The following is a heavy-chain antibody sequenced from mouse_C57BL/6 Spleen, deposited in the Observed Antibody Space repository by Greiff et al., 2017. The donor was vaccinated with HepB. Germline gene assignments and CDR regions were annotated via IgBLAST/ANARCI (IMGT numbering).Heavy chain of an antibody. CDR1: GYTFTSYW. J-gene: IGHJ3*01. Sequence: QVQLQQPGAELVKPGASVKMSCKASGYTFTSYWITWVKQRPGQGLEWIGDIYPGSGTTSYNQKFKGKATLTVDQSSSTAYMQLNSLTSEDSAVYYCARPVTGPWFAYWGQGTLVTVSA. CDR2: IYPGSGTT. CDR3: ARPVTGPWFAY. V-gene: IGHV1-55*01. D-gene: IGHD4-1*01.